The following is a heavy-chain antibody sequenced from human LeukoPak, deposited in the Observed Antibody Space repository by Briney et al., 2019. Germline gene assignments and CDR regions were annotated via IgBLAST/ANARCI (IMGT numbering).Heavy chain of an antibody. CDR1: GGSISSYY. Sequence: PSETLSLTCTVSGGSISSYYWSWIRQPAGKGLEWIGRIYTSGSTNYNPSLKSRVTISVDTSKNQFSLKLSSVTAADTAVYYCARDRAGGSYDYVWGSYFSGTPDYWGQGTLVTVSS. V-gene: IGHV4-4*07. D-gene: IGHD3-16*01. CDR3: ARDRAGGSYDYVWGSYFSGTPDY. CDR2: IYTSGST. J-gene: IGHJ4*02.